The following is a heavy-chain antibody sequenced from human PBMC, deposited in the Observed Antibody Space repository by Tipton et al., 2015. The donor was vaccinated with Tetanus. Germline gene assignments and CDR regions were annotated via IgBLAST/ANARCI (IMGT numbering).Heavy chain of an antibody. CDR2: IHPGDSDT. CDR3: ARAHSTDGVCNFAF. V-gene: IGHV5-51*01. D-gene: IGHD2-8*02. CDR1: GYSFTNYW. Sequence: QLVQSGAEVKKSGESLKISCQGSGYSFTNYWIGWVRQMPGKGLEWLGIIHPGDSDTRYRPFFQGQVTISVDKSISTVYLQWDILKASDSSMFYCARAHSTDGVCNFAFWGQGALVTVAS. J-gene: IGHJ4*02.